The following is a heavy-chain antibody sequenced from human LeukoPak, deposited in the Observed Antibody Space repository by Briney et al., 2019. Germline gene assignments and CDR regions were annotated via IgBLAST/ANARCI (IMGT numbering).Heavy chain of an antibody. CDR1: GFTLSSYA. V-gene: IGHV3-30*01. CDR2: ISYDGSNK. J-gene: IGHJ4*02. D-gene: IGHD6-6*01. CDR3: ARVRSIAARLGPAAY. Sequence: GGSLRLSCAASGFTLSSYAMHWVRQAPGKGLEWVAVISYDGSNKYYADSVKGRFTISRDNSKNTLYLQMNSLRAEDTAVYYCARVRSIAARLGPAAYWGQGTLVTVSS.